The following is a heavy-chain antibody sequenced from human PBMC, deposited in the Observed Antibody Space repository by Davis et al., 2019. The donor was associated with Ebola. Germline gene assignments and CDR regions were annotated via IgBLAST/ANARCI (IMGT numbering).Heavy chain of an antibody. V-gene: IGHV1-18*01. CDR3: ARVFTSSIWYRGLNYKYYGMDV. J-gene: IGHJ6*02. Sequence: ASVKVSCKASGNTISTYTIDWVRQAPGQGLEWMGGIIPLFGTTNYAQKLQGRVTMTTDTSTSTAYLELRSLRSDDTAVYYCARVFTSSIWYRGLNYKYYGMDVWGQGTTVTVSS. CDR1: GNTISTYT. CDR2: IIPLFGTT. D-gene: IGHD6-13*01.